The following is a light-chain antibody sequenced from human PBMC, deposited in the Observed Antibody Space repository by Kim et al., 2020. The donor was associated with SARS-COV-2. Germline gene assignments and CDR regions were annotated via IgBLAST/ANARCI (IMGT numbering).Light chain of an antibody. CDR2: GAS. Sequence: GSPGERVPLSCRASQSVSSNLAWYQQKPGQAPRCLIYGASTRATGIPARFSGSGSGTEFTLTISSLQSEDFAVYYCQQYNNWPLTFGGGTKVDIK. V-gene: IGKV3-15*01. CDR3: QQYNNWPLT. J-gene: IGKJ4*01. CDR1: QSVSSN.